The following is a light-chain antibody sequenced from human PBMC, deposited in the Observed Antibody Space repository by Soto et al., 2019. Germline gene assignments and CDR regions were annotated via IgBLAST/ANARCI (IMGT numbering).Light chain of an antibody. V-gene: IGLV2-14*01. CDR2: EVS. Sequence: QSALTQPASVSGSPGQSITISCTGTSSDVGGYVSWFQHHPGKAPKLMIYEVSNRPSGVSNRFSGSKSGNTASLTISGLQAEDEADYYCSSYTSSSTRVFGGGTKLTVL. J-gene: IGLJ3*02. CDR3: SSYTSSSTRV. CDR1: SSDVGGY.